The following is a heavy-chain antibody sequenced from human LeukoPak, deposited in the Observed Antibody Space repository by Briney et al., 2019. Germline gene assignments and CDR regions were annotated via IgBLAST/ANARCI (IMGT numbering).Heavy chain of an antibody. D-gene: IGHD4-17*01. CDR1: GGSFSGYF. CDR3: ARNVATVTTDYFDY. Sequence: SSETLSLTCAVYGGSFSGYFWSWIRQPPGKGLEWIGEINHSGSTNYNPSLKSRVTISVDTSKNQFSLKLSSVTAADTAVYYCARNVATVTTDYFDYWGQGTLVTVSS. J-gene: IGHJ4*02. CDR2: INHSGST. V-gene: IGHV4-34*01.